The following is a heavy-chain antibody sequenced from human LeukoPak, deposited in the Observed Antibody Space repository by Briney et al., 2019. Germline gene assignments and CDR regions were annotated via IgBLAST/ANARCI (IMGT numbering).Heavy chain of an antibody. CDR1: GFTLSSRW. Sequence: PGGSLRLSCAASGFTLSSRWMHWVRQAPGKGLVWVSRLNPDGSYTNYADSVKGRFTISRDNAKNTLYLQMNSLRGEGRAVYYCVRDREWNVFDSRGQGTLVTDPS. J-gene: IGHJ4*02. D-gene: IGHD1-1*01. CDR3: VRDREWNVFDS. V-gene: IGHV3-74*01. CDR2: LNPDGSYT.